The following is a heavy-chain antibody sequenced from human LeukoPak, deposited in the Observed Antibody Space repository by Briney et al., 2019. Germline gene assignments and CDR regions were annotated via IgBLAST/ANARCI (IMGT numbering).Heavy chain of an antibody. D-gene: IGHD3-10*01. CDR3: ARASYYYGSGSYATDY. J-gene: IGHJ4*02. V-gene: IGHV1-8*01. Sequence: GASVKVSCKASGYTFTSYDINWVRQATGQGLEWMGWMNPNSGNTGYAQKFQGRVTMTRNTSISTAYMELSSLRSEDTAVYYCARASYYYGSGSYATDYWGQGTLVTVSS. CDR1: GYTFTSYD. CDR2: MNPNSGNT.